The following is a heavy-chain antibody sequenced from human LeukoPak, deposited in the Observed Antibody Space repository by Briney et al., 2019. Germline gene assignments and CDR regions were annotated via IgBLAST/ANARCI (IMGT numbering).Heavy chain of an antibody. CDR1: GGSISSYY. Sequence: SETLSLTCTVSGGSISSYYWSWIRQPPGKGLEWIGFIYHSASTHYNPSLKSRVTISVDTSKNQFSLKLTSVTAADTAVYYCARAALRTPLTYFDYWGQGTLVTVSS. J-gene: IGHJ4*02. CDR2: IYHSAST. V-gene: IGHV4-59*12. CDR3: ARAALRTPLTYFDY. D-gene: IGHD5-12*01.